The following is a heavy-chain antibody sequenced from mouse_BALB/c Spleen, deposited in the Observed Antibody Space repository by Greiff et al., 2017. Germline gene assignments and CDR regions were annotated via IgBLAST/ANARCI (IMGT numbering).Heavy chain of an antibody. V-gene: IGHV1S29*02. J-gene: IGHJ2*01. CDR1: GYTFTDYN. CDR3: ARYYDYDAFDY. CDR2: IYPYNGGT. D-gene: IGHD2-4*01. Sequence: EVKLVESGPELVKPGASVKISCKASGYTFTDYNMHWVKQSHGKSLEWIGYIYPYNGGTGYNQKFKSKAILTVDNSSSTAYMELRSLTSEDSAVYYCARYYDYDAFDYWGQGTTLTVSS.